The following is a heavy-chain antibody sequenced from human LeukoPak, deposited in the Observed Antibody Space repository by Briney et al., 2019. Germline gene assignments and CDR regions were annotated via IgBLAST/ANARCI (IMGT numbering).Heavy chain of an antibody. J-gene: IGHJ5*02. V-gene: IGHV3-7*01. Sequence: HPGGSLRLSCAASGFTFSSYWMRWVRQAPGKGLEWVANIKEDGSEKYYVDSVKGRFTISRDNAKNSLYLQMNSLRAEDTAVYYCAKHYDFWSGYGSNWFDPWGQGILVTVSS. CDR1: GFTFSSYW. D-gene: IGHD3-3*01. CDR3: AKHYDFWSGYGSNWFDP. CDR2: IKEDGSEK.